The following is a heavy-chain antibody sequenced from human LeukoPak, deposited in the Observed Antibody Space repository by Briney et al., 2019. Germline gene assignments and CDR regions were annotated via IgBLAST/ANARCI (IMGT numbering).Heavy chain of an antibody. V-gene: IGHV4-39*01. CDR1: GGSVSSSSSY. J-gene: IGHJ5*02. D-gene: IGHD3-9*01. CDR3: VRLPTGYPNWFDP. Sequence: SETLSLTCTVSGGSVSSSSSYWGWIRQPPGKGLEWIGNIFYSGTTYYNPSPKSRVTISLDTSKNQFSLRLSSVTAADTAFYYCVRLPTGYPNWFDPWGQGTLVTVSS. CDR2: IFYSGTT.